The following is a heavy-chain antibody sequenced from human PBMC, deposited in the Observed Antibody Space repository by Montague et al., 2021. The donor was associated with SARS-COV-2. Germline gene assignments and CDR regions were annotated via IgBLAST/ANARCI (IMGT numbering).Heavy chain of an antibody. CDR2: IHHSGTL. V-gene: IGHV4/OR15-8*01. CDR1: NASITTSNW. D-gene: IGHD3-10*01. J-gene: IGHJ4*02. Sequence: SETLSLTCTVSNASITTSNWWTWVRQAPGKGLEWVGEIHHSGTLNYNPSLRSRVTISVDTSKNHFSLNLNSVTAADTALYFCARRIRITVFRGVPLTTHSLESGGQGIMVTGSS. CDR3: ARRIRITVFRGVPLTTHSLES.